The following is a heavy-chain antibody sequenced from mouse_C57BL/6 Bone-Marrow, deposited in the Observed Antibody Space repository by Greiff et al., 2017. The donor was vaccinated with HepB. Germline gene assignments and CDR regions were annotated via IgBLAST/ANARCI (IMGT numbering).Heavy chain of an antibody. CDR1: GYTFTSYW. J-gene: IGHJ4*01. CDR3: ARIRAGVGYYAMDY. CDR2: IDPSDSET. Sequence: QVQLQQPGAELVRPGSSVKLSCKASGYTFTSYWMHWVKQRPIQVLEWIGNIDPSDSETHYNQKFKDKATLTVDKSSSTAYMQLSSLTSEDSAVYYCARIRAGVGYYAMDYWGQGTSVTVSS. V-gene: IGHV1-52*01.